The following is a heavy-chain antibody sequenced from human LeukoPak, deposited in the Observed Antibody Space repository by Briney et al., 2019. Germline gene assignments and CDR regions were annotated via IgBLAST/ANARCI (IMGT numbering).Heavy chain of an antibody. J-gene: IGHJ5*02. CDR3: VRHLGYCSTTTCYPWFDP. CDR1: GGSISSYY. Sequence: PSETLSLTCTVSGGSISSYYWSWSRQPPGKGLEWIGNIYYSGNTNYNPSLKSRVTLSADTSRNQISLKLSSVTTADTAVYYCVRHLGYCSTTTCYPWFDPWGQGTLVTVSS. D-gene: IGHD2-2*01. V-gene: IGHV4-59*01. CDR2: IYYSGNT.